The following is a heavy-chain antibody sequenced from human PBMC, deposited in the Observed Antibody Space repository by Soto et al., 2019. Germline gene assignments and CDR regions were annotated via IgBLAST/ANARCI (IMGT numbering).Heavy chain of an antibody. D-gene: IGHD6-19*01. V-gene: IGHV3-48*03. CDR1: GFTFSSYE. CDR2: ISSSGSTI. CDR3: AREAVAGTWYYGMDV. J-gene: IGHJ6*02. Sequence: GSLRLSCAASGFTFSSYEMNWVRQAPGKGLEWVSYISSSGSTIYYADSVKGRFTISRDNAKNSLYLQMNSLRAEDTAVYYCAREAVAGTWYYGMDVWGQGTTVTVSS.